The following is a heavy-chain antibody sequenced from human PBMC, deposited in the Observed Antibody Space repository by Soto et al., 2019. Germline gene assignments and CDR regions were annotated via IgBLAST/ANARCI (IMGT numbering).Heavy chain of an antibody. CDR2: IHYSGPT. V-gene: IGHV4-59*01. D-gene: IGHD6-13*01. Sequence: NPSETLSLTCTVPGGSISSNYWTWIRQPPGKGLEWIGYIHYSGPTSFFPSYNPSLRRRVTISEDTSKNQFSLKLLSVTTADTAVYFCAVGEASSRNLDPYYLDVWGQGTLVTVSS. CDR3: AVGEASSRNLDPYYLDV. J-gene: IGHJ4*02. CDR1: GGSISSNY.